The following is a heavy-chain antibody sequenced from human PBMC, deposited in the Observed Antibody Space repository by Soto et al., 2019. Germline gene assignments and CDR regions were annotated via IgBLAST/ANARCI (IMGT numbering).Heavy chain of an antibody. D-gene: IGHD3-3*01. Sequence: GESLKISCKGSGYSFTSYWIGWVRQMPGKGLEWMGIIYPGDSDTKYSPSFQGQVTISADKSISTAYLQWSSLKASDTAMYYCARQSEDYDFWSGYYTTTFDYWGQGTLVTVSS. V-gene: IGHV5-51*01. CDR2: IYPGDSDT. CDR1: GYSFTSYW. CDR3: ARQSEDYDFWSGYYTTTFDY. J-gene: IGHJ4*02.